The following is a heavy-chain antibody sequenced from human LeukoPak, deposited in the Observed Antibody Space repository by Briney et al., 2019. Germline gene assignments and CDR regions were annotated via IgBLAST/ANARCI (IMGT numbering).Heavy chain of an antibody. CDR1: GGAISSSRYY. CDR2: IYYSGST. J-gene: IGHJ6*03. CDR3: ARDGITGTSAFYYYYYMDF. V-gene: IGHV4-39*07. D-gene: IGHD1-20*01. Sequence: SETLSLTCTVSGGAISSSRYYGGWMRQPPGKELEWIGSIYYSGSTYYNPSLKSRVTISVDTYKNQFSLKLSSVTAADTAVYYCARDGITGTSAFYYYYYMDFWGKGTTVTVSS.